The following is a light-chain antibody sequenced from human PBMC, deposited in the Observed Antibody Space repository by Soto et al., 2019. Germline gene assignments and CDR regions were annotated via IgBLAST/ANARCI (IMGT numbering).Light chain of an antibody. J-gene: IGLJ2*01. CDR2: DVS. CDR3: CSYTTSSTRI. Sequence: QSALTQPASVSGSPGQSITISCTGTNSDVGAYNYVSWYQQHSGKAPKLMIYDVSNRPSGVSNRFSGSKSGNTASLTISGLQAEDEADYYCCSYTTSSTRIFGGGTKLTVL. CDR1: NSDVGAYNY. V-gene: IGLV2-14*01.